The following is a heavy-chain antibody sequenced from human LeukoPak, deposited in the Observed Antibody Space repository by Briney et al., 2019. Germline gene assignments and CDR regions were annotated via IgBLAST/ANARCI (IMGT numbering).Heavy chain of an antibody. D-gene: IGHD3-22*01. Sequence: GGSLRLSCSASGFTFSSYAMHWVRQAPGKGLEYVSAISSHGGSTYYAGSVKGRFTISRDNSKNTLYLQMSSLRAEDTAVYYCVKDEAPYYYDSSGYYFGDWGQGTLVTVSS. CDR1: GFTFSSYA. J-gene: IGHJ4*02. CDR3: VKDEAPYYYDSSGYYFGD. CDR2: ISSHGGST. V-gene: IGHV3-64D*09.